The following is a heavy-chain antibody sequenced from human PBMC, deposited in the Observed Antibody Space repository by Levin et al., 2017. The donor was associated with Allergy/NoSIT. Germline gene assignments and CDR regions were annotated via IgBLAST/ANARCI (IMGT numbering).Heavy chain of an antibody. V-gene: IGHV3-48*01. Sequence: GGSLRLSCAASGFTFSSYSMNWVRQAPGKGLEWVSYISSSSSTIYYADSVKGRFTISRDNAKNSLYLQMNSLRAEDTAVYYCARDGAYGDYNRFDPWGQGTLVTVSS. D-gene: IGHD4-17*01. CDR1: GFTFSSYS. CDR2: ISSSSSTI. J-gene: IGHJ5*02. CDR3: ARDGAYGDYNRFDP.